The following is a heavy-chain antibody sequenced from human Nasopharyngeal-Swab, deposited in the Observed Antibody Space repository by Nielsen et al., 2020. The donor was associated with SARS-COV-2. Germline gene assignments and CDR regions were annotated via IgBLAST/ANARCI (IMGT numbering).Heavy chain of an antibody. J-gene: IGHJ6*02. CDR2: ISGSTGST. V-gene: IGHV3-23*01. CDR3: ARDGLDYDFWSAYFMDV. Sequence: GESLKISCAASGFTFSNYAMTWVRQAPGKGLEWVSAISGSTGSTYYADSVKGRFTISRDNSINTLYLQMDSLKADDTAVYYCARDGLDYDFWSAYFMDVWGQGTTVTVSS. D-gene: IGHD3-3*01. CDR1: GFTFSNYA.